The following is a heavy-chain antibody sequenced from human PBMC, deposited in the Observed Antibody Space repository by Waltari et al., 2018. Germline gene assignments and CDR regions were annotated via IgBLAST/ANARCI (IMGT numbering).Heavy chain of an antibody. CDR1: GCTFSSYS. V-gene: IGHV3-21*01. CDR2: ISSSSSYI. D-gene: IGHD1-26*01. CDR3: ARDSGPYYFDY. Sequence: EVQLVESGGGLVKPGGSLRLSCAASGCTFSSYSMNWVRQAPGKGLEWVSSISSSSSYIYYADSVKGRFTISRDNAKNSLYLQMNSLRAEDTAVYYCARDSGPYYFDYWGQGTLVTVSS. J-gene: IGHJ4*02.